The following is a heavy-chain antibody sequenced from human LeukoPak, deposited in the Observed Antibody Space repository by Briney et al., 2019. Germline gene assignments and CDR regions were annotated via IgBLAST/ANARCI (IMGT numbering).Heavy chain of an antibody. V-gene: IGHV3-7*01. Sequence: PGRSLRLSCAASGFTFSSYAMHWVRQAPGKGLEWVANIKQDGSEKYYVDSVKGRFTMSRDNAKNSLYLQMNSLRVEDTAVYYCARDWGRRFDYWGQGTLVTVSS. D-gene: IGHD3-16*01. J-gene: IGHJ4*02. CDR3: ARDWGRRFDY. CDR1: GFTFSSYA. CDR2: IKQDGSEK.